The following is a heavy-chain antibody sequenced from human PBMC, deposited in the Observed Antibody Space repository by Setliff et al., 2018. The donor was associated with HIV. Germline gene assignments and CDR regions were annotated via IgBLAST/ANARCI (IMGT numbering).Heavy chain of an antibody. V-gene: IGHV3-15*05. CDR1: GFYFTNAW. CDR3: TTGVLLQLYDVVGGDF. Sequence: SCAVSGFYFTNAWMTWVRQTPGKGLEWVGRIKSKIDGETRHYAASVKGRFTISRNDSTDTLYLQMNSLEIEDTGVYYCTTGVLLQLYDVVGGDFWGQGTLVTVSS. J-gene: IGHJ4*02. D-gene: IGHD3-10*02. CDR2: IKSKIDGETR.